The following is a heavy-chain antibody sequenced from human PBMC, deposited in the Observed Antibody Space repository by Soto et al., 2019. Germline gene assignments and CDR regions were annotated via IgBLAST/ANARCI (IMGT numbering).Heavy chain of an antibody. CDR2: INHSGST. D-gene: IGHD3-16*02. J-gene: IGHJ4*02. Sequence: SETLSLTCAVYGGSFSGYYWSWIRQPPGKGLEWIGEINHSGSTNYNPSLKSRVTISVDTSKNQFSLKLSSVTAADTAVYYCARGADYDYVWGSYRYPFDYWGQGTLVTVS. V-gene: IGHV4-34*01. CDR3: ARGADYDYVWGSYRYPFDY. CDR1: GGSFSGYY.